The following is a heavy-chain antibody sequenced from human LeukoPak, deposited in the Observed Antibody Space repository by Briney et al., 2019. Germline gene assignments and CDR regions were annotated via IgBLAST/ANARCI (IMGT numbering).Heavy chain of an antibody. CDR3: ARAQYSSSSFDS. CDR1: RFTFSTYA. Sequence: GGSLRLSCAASRFTFSTYAMHWVRQAPGNGLEGVAVISYDGSNKYYADSVKGRFTISRDNSKNTLYLQMNSLGAEDTAVYYCARAQYSSSSFDSWGQGTLVTVSS. V-gene: IGHV3-30*04. CDR2: ISYDGSNK. J-gene: IGHJ4*02. D-gene: IGHD6-6*01.